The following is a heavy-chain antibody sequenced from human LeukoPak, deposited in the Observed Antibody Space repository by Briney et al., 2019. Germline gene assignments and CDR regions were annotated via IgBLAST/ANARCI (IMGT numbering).Heavy chain of an antibody. D-gene: IGHD3-22*01. V-gene: IGHV1-18*01. J-gene: IGHJ4*02. CDR2: ISAYNGNT. CDR3: ARVRGTYYYDSSGYYGGYYFDY. Sequence: ASVKVSCKASGYTFTSYGISWVRQAPGQGLEWMGWISAYNGNTNYAQKLQGRVTMTTDTSTSTAYMELRSLRSDDTAVYYCARVRGTYYYDSSGYYGGYYFDYWGQGTLVTVSS. CDR1: GYTFTSYG.